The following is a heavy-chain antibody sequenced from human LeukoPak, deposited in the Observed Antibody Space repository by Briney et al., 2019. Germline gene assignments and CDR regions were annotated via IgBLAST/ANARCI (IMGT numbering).Heavy chain of an antibody. J-gene: IGHJ2*01. CDR2: IYHSGST. Sequence: SETLSLTCTVSGGSISSGGYYWSWIRQPPGKGLEWIGYIYHSGSTYYNPSLTSRVTISVDRSKNQFSLNLSSVTAADTAVYYCARADNWNLYWYFDLWGRGTLVTVSS. D-gene: IGHD1-20*01. CDR3: ARADNWNLYWYFDL. CDR1: GGSISSGGYY. V-gene: IGHV4-30-2*01.